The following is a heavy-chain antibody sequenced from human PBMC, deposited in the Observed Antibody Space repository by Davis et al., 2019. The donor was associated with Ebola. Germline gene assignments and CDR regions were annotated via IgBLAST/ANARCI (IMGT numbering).Heavy chain of an antibody. Sequence: GESLKISCAASGFTFSSYAMSWVRQAPGKGLEWVSAISGSGGSTYYADSVKGRFTISRDNSKNTLYLQMNSLRAEDTAVYYCAKKDANQEVFDYWGQGTLVTVSS. CDR3: AKKDANQEVFDY. V-gene: IGHV3-23*01. J-gene: IGHJ4*02. CDR1: GFTFSSYA. D-gene: IGHD2-15*01. CDR2: ISGSGGST.